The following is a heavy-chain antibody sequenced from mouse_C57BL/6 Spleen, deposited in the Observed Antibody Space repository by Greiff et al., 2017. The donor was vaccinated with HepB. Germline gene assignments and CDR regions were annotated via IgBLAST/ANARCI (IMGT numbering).Heavy chain of an antibody. V-gene: IGHV1-80*01. CDR2: IYPGDGDT. D-gene: IGHD1-1*01. J-gene: IGHJ2*01. CDR1: GYAFSSYW. CDR3: AREENYYGSSHY. Sequence: QVHVKQSGAELVKPGASVKISCKASGYAFSSYWMNWVKQRPGKGLEWIGQIYPGDGDTNYNGKFKGKATLTADKSSSTAYMQLSSLTSEDSAVYFCAREENYYGSSHYWGQGTTLTVSS.